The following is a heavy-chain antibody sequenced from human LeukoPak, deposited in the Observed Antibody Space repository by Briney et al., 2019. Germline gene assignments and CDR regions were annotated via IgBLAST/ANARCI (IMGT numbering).Heavy chain of an antibody. Sequence: GGSLRLSCAASGFTVSSNYMSWVRQAPGKGLEWVSVIYSGGSTYYAESVKGRFTIFRDNSKNTLYLQMNSLRVDDTAVYCCARDSRGTYYPDAFDIWGQGTMVTVSS. V-gene: IGHV3-53*01. D-gene: IGHD3-16*01. CDR2: IYSGGST. CDR1: GFTVSSNY. CDR3: ARDSRGTYYPDAFDI. J-gene: IGHJ3*02.